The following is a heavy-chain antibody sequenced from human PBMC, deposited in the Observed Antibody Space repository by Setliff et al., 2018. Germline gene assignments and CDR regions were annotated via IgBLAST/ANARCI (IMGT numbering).Heavy chain of an antibody. V-gene: IGHV4-61*09. J-gene: IGHJ5*01. CDR2: VYSTGST. CDR3: VRDRYGRNSDGSGVYNWFDS. D-gene: IGHD2-15*01. CDR1: GASISSGSHY. Sequence: SETLSLTCNVSGASISSGSHYWSWIRQSAGEKPTWIGQVYSTGSTNYNPSFESRVSISVDKSNNQFSLKMTSVTAADTAMYYCVRDRYGRNSDGSGVYNWFDSWGQGILVTVSS.